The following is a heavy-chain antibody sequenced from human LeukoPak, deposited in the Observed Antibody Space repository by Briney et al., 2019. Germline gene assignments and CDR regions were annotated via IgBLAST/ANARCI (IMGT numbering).Heavy chain of an antibody. CDR2: ISSSGSTI. Sequence: GGSLRLSCAASGFTFSDYYMSWIRQAPGKGLEWVSYISSSGSTIYYADSVKGRFTISRDNAKNSLYLQMNSLGAEDTAVYYCARDCMVVAAAAPYYMDVWGKGTTVTVSS. CDR3: ARDCMVVAAAAPYYMDV. V-gene: IGHV3-11*04. D-gene: IGHD2-2*01. J-gene: IGHJ6*03. CDR1: GFTFSDYY.